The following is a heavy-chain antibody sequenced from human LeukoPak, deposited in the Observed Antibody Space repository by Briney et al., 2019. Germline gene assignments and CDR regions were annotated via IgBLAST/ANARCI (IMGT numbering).Heavy chain of an antibody. CDR1: GGSISSGYYY. J-gene: IGHJ6*02. Sequence: SETLSLTCSVSGGSISSGYYYWTWIRQHPGTGLEWIGYIYSSGSTHYNPSLKSRSTISVDTSKNQFSLKLTSVTAADTAVYYCTTSNSGSFYYGMDVWGQGTTVTVSS. V-gene: IGHV4-31*02. CDR2: IYSSGST. CDR3: TTSNSGSFYYGMDV. D-gene: IGHD4-11*01.